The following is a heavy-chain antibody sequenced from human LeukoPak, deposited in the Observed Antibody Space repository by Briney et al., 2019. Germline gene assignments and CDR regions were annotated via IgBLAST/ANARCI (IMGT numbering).Heavy chain of an antibody. Sequence: PSETLSLTCAVSGYSISSGFWWAWIRQPPGKGLEWIGRIHHSGTTYYSPSLKSRVTISVDTTKNQFSLKLSSVTAADSAVYYCAIDQYTYGHSDYWGQGTLVTVSS. V-gene: IGHV4-38-2*02. CDR2: IHHSGTT. CDR3: AIDQYTYGHSDY. CDR1: GYSISSGFW. D-gene: IGHD5-18*01. J-gene: IGHJ4*02.